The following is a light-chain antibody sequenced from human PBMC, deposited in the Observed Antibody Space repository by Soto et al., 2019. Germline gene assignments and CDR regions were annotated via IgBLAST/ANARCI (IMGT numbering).Light chain of an antibody. CDR2: DVS. CDR1: SSDVGGYSY. Sequence: QSALTQPASVSGSPGQSITISCIGTSSDVGGYSYVSWYQQHPGKAPKLMIYDVSNRPSGVSNRFSGSKSGNTASLTISGLQAEDEADYYCSSYTSSSTVFGSGTKLTVL. J-gene: IGLJ1*01. V-gene: IGLV2-14*01. CDR3: SSYTSSSTV.